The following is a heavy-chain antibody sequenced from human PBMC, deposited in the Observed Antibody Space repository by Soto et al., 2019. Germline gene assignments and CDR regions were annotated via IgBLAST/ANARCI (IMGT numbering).Heavy chain of an antibody. J-gene: IGHJ4*02. V-gene: IGHV1-69*01. CDR3: ARALPFAYCGGDCYSPLDY. D-gene: IGHD2-21*02. Sequence: QVQLVQSGAEVKKPGSSVKVSCKASGGTFSSYAISWVRQAPGPGLEWMGGIIPIFGTANYAQKFQGRVTITADESTSTAYMELSSLRSEDTAVYYCARALPFAYCGGDCYSPLDYWGQGTLVTVSS. CDR2: IIPIFGTA. CDR1: GGTFSSYA.